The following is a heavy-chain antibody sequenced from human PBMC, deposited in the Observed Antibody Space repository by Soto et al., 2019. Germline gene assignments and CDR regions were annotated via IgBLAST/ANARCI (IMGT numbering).Heavy chain of an antibody. V-gene: IGHV1-18*04. Sequence: QVQLVQSGGEVTKPGASVKVSCKSSGYTFTSYGVSWVRQAPGQGLEGLGWISVYTGNTKQAQKFQDRVTLTTEASTGTASLELRNLRSADTAVYYCARDRCTTDRCYTHHFDVWGQGTTVTVSS. CDR2: ISVYTGNT. CDR1: GYTFTSYG. CDR3: ARDRCTTDRCYTHHFDV. J-gene: IGHJ6*02. D-gene: IGHD2-8*01.